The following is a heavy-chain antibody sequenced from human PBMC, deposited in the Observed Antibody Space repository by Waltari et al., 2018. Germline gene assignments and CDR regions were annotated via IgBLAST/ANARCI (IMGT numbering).Heavy chain of an antibody. CDR3: AKDPYTNIYRYYYYGMDV. CDR1: GGSISNGDYY. CDR2: INYSGTT. J-gene: IGHJ6*02. V-gene: IGHV4-39*07. D-gene: IGHD3-16*02. Sequence: QLQLQESGPGLVKPSETLSLTCTVSGGSISNGDYYWARIRQPPGKGLEWIGTINYSGTTYYNSSLKSRVTMSVDTSKNQFSLKLSSVTAADTAVYYCAKDPYTNIYRYYYYGMDVWGRGTTVTVSS.